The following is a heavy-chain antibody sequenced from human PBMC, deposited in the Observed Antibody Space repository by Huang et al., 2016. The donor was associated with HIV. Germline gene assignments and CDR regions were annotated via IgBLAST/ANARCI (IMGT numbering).Heavy chain of an antibody. CDR1: GYAFTSYY. CDR2: INPSDGST. Sequence: QVQLVQSGAEVKKPGASVKVSCKASGYAFTSYYMHWVRQAPGQGLEWMGIINPSDGSTSYAQKFQGRVTTTRDTATNTVFRELSSLGSEDTAVYYWARDRDFYDSSGYWGFNYFDYWGQGTLVTVSS. D-gene: IGHD3-22*01. CDR3: ARDRDFYDSSGYWGFNYFDY. J-gene: IGHJ4*02. V-gene: IGHV1-46*01.